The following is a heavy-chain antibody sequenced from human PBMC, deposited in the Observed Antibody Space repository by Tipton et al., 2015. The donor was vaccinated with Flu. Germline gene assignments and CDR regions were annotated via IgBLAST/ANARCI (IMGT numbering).Heavy chain of an antibody. D-gene: IGHD2/OR15-2a*01. CDR1: GGSISSSTYY. J-gene: IGHJ4*02. CDR2: IRSKVYGGTT. Sequence: SLRLSCTVSGGSISSSTYYWGWIRQPPGKGLEWVGFIRSKVYGGTTEYAASVKGRFTISRDDSKSIAYLQMNSLKTEDTAVYYCTYFWPARYWGQGTLVTVSS. CDR3: TYFWPARY. V-gene: IGHV3-49*03.